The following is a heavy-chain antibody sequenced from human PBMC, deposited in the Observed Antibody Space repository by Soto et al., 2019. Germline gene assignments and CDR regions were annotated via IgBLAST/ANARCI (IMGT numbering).Heavy chain of an antibody. D-gene: IGHD6-19*01. CDR1: GDSITNGLSY. CDR2: IHYSGST. CDR3: ARQKWLSPFDY. J-gene: IGHJ4*02. Sequence: PSETLSLTCTVSGDSITNGLSYWSWIRQHPETGLEWIGYIHYSGSTDYTQSLKGRATISLDTSKNQFSLKLTSVTAADTAVYYCARQKWLSPFDYWGQGTLVTVS. V-gene: IGHV4-31*03.